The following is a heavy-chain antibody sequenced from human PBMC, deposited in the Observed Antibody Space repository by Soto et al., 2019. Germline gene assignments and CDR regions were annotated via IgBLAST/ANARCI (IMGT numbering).Heavy chain of an antibody. CDR2: SNSDGSST. Sequence: EVQLVESGGGLVQPGGSLRLSCAASGFTFSSYWMHWVRQAPGKGLVWVSRSNSDGSSTSYADSVKGRFTISSDHAKNTLYLQMNSLRAEDTAVYYCVRTSLVVAAATLEDYWGQGTLVTVSS. CDR3: VRTSLVVAAATLEDY. CDR1: GFTFSSYW. J-gene: IGHJ4*02. V-gene: IGHV3-74*01. D-gene: IGHD2-15*01.